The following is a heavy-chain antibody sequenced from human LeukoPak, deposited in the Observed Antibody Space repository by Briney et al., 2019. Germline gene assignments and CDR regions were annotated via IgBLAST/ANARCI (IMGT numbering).Heavy chain of an antibody. CDR2: ISSSSSYI. D-gene: IGHD6-13*01. Sequence: PGGSLRLSCAASGFTFRSYSMNWVRQAPGKGLEWVSSISSSSSYIYYADSVKGRFTISRDNAKNSLYLQMNSLRAEDTAVYYCARDVAAAGTSDYWGQGTLVTVSS. CDR3: ARDVAAAGTSDY. V-gene: IGHV3-21*01. CDR1: GFTFRSYS. J-gene: IGHJ4*02.